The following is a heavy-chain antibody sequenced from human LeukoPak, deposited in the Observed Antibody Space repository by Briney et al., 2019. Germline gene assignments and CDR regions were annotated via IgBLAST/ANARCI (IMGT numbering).Heavy chain of an antibody. CDR3: AKALGRIVGATRDSFDY. Sequence: GGSLRLSCAASGFTFNDYAMHWVRHVPGKGVEWVSGISWNSGRVAYMDSVKGRFTVSRDNAKNSLFLQMNSLRDEDTAFYYCAKALGRIVGATRDSFDYWGQGSMVTVSS. CDR2: ISWNSGRV. J-gene: IGHJ4*02. D-gene: IGHD1-26*01. V-gene: IGHV3-9*01. CDR1: GFTFNDYA.